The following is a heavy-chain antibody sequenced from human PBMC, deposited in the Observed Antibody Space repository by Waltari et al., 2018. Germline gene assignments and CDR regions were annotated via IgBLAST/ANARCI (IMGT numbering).Heavy chain of an antibody. CDR1: GFNFEYYG. D-gene: IGHD2-2*01. V-gene: IGHV3-20*01. CDR3: VREHYHLGYLDL. J-gene: IGHJ2*01. CDR2: ISWNGGSK. Sequence: EVQLVESGGRLVRPGGSLRLSCAASGFNFEYYGMTWVRQAPGKGLEWVSGISWNGGSKGYGDALKGRFNISRDNAKNSLYLEINNLRVDDTALYHCVREHYHLGYLDLWGRGTLVTVSS.